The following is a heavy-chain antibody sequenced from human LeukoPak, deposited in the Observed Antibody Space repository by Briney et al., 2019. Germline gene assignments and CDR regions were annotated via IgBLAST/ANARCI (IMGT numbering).Heavy chain of an antibody. CDR3: ARSHTRNGFCGGGRCYPAVWWFDP. J-gene: IGHJ5*02. D-gene: IGHD2-15*01. Sequence: ASVKVSCKASGYTFINNAINWVRQAPGQGLEWMAWIYPKNGNRGYAQNFQGRVTMTTDTSIGTAYMELSSLRSEDTAVYYCARSHTRNGFCGGGRCYPAVWWFDPWGQGTLVTVSS. CDR2: IYPKNGNR. CDR1: GYTFINNA. V-gene: IGHV1-8*01.